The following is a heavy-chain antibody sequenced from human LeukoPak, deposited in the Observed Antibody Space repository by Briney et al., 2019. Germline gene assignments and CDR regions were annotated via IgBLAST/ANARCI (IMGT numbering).Heavy chain of an antibody. J-gene: IGHJ4*02. Sequence: ASVKVSCKASGYTFTGYYMHWVRQAPGQGLEWMGWINPNSGGTNYAQKFQGRVTMTRDTSISTAYMELSRLRSDDTAVYYCARDYTVTLPIGLFDYWGQGTLVTVSS. CDR1: GYTFTGYY. D-gene: IGHD4-17*01. V-gene: IGHV1-2*02. CDR2: INPNSGGT. CDR3: ARDYTVTLPIGLFDY.